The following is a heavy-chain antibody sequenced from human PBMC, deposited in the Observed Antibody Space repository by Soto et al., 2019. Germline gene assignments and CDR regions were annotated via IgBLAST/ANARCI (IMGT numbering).Heavy chain of an antibody. V-gene: IGHV3-30*18. D-gene: IGHD3-22*01. CDR3: AKARWGRITMIVDSLDV. Sequence: GSLRLACAAPVFTFISYGMHWVRQAPGTGLEWVAVISYDGSNKYYADSVKGRFTISRDNSKNTLYLQMNSLRAEDTAVYYCAKARWGRITMIVDSLDVWGQGTTVTVSS. CDR2: ISYDGSNK. CDR1: VFTFISYG. J-gene: IGHJ6*02.